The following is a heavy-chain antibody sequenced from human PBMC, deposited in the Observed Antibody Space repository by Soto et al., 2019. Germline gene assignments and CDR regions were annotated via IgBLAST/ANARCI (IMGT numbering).Heavy chain of an antibody. CDR1: GGTFSSYT. CDR3: ARCGRVGVCTTKY. Sequence: QVQLVQSGAEVKKPGSSVKVSCKASGGTFSSYTISWVRQAPGQGLEWMGRIIPILGIANNALKFKGRVTITADKYKITAYMERIRLRSEGTAMYYCARCGRVGVCTTKYRGQGTLGSV. CDR2: IIPILGIA. J-gene: IGHJ4*02. V-gene: IGHV1-69*02. D-gene: IGHD1-1*01.